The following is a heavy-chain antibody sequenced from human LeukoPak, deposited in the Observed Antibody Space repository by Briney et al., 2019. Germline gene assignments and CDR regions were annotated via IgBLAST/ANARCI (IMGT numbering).Heavy chain of an antibody. J-gene: IGHJ4*02. CDR3: ASLLTGTTDYFDY. D-gene: IGHD1-20*01. CDR1: GYSISSGYY. CDR2: INHSGSI. V-gene: IGHV4-38-2*02. Sequence: SETLSLTCTVSGYSISSGYYWGWIRQPPGKGLEWIGSINHSGSIYYNPSLKSRVTKSVDTSKNQFSLKLSSVTAADTAVYYCASLLTGTTDYFDYWGQGTLVTVSS.